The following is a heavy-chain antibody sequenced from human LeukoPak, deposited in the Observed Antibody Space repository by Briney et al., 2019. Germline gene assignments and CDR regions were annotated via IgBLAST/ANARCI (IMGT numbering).Heavy chain of an antibody. D-gene: IGHD6-19*01. CDR3: ARDDGYSSGP. Sequence: SETLSLTCTVSGGSISSGDYYWSWLRHPPGKGLEWLGYIYYSGSTYYNPSLKSRVTISVDTSKNQFSLKLSSVTAADTAVYYCARDDGYSSGPWGQGTLVTVSS. J-gene: IGHJ5*02. V-gene: IGHV4-30-4*02. CDR2: IYYSGST. CDR1: GGSISSGDYY.